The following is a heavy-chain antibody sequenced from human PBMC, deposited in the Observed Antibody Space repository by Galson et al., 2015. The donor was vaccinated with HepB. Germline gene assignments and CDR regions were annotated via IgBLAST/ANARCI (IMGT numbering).Heavy chain of an antibody. V-gene: IGHV3-23*01. CDR2: ITPSGDNT. CDR1: GFTFRNYA. Sequence: SLRLSCAASGFTFRNYAMSWVRQAPGKGLEWVSAITPSGDNTYSADSVKGRFTISRDNSKNTLYLQLNSLRAEDTAVYYCARVKTSDCSGGRCFQRPYFYYYALDVWGQGTTVTVSS. D-gene: IGHD2-15*01. J-gene: IGHJ6*02. CDR3: ARVKTSDCSGGRCFQRPYFYYYALDV.